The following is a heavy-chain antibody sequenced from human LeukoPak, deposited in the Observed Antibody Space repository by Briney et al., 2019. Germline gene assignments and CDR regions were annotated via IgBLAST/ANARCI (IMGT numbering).Heavy chain of an antibody. V-gene: IGHV1-18*01. J-gene: IGHJ4*02. CDR2: ISAYSGDT. D-gene: IGHD2-2*01. CDR1: AYNFISYG. CDR3: ARVVIVVVGAAGTYYFES. Sequence: AASVKVSCKASAYNFISYGISWVRLVPGQGLEWMGWISAYSGDTNYAQRFQGRVTMSTDTSTDTAYMELRSLKSEDTAVYYCARVVIVVVGAAGTYYFESWGQGTLVTVSS.